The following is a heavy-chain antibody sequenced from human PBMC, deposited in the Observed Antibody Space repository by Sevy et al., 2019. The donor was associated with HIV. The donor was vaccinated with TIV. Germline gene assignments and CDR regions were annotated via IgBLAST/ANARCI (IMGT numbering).Heavy chain of an antibody. CDR1: GFTFSSYG. CDR2: ISYDGSNK. Sequence: GGSLRLSCAASGFTFSSYGMHWVRQAPGKGLEWVAGISYDGSNKYYADSVKGRFTISRDNSKNTLYLQMNSLRAEDTAVYYCAKGEETAMGKSFDYWGQGTLVTVSS. V-gene: IGHV3-30*18. D-gene: IGHD5-18*01. CDR3: AKGEETAMGKSFDY. J-gene: IGHJ4*02.